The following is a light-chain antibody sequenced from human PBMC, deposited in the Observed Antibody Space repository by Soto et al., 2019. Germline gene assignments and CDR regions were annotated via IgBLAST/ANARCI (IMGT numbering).Light chain of an antibody. CDR3: QTWDSAGRAV. CDR1: SGHSSYA. V-gene: IGLV4-69*01. CDR2: LSSDGSH. J-gene: IGLJ2*01. Sequence: QLVLTQSPSASASLGASVKHTCTLSSGHSSYAIAWHQQQPEKGPRFLMKLSSDGSHSKGDGIPDRFSGSSSGAERYLTKAGLQSEDEADYYCQTWDSAGRAVFGRGTKLTVL.